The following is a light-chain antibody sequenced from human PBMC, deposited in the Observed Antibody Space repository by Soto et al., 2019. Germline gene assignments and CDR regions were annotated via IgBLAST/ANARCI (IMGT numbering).Light chain of an antibody. CDR2: EVS. V-gene: IGLV2-8*01. CDR1: SSDVGGYNY. Sequence: ALTQPPSASGSPGQSVTISCTGTSSDVGGYNYVSWYQQHPGKAPKLMIYEVSKRPSGVPDRFSGSKSGNTASLTVSGLQAEDEADYYCSSYAGSNMVVFGGGTKVTVL. J-gene: IGLJ2*01. CDR3: SSYAGSNMVV.